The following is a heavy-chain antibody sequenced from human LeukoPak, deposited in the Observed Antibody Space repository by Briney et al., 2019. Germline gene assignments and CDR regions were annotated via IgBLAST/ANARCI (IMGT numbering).Heavy chain of an antibody. CDR2: ISYDGGNK. V-gene: IGHV3-30*18. J-gene: IGHJ6*04. D-gene: IGHD2-2*01. Sequence: PGRSLRLSCAASGFTFSSYGMHWVRQAPGKGLEWVAVISYDGGNKYYADSVKGRFTISRDNSKNTLYLQMNSLRAEDTAVYYCAKEIGYCSSTSCDDYYYYYGMDVWGKGTTVTVSS. CDR3: AKEIGYCSSTSCDDYYYYYGMDV. CDR1: GFTFSSYG.